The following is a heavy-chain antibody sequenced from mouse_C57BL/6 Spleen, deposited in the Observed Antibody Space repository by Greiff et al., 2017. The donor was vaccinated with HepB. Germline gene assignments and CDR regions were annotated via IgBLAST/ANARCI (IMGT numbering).Heavy chain of an antibody. D-gene: IGHD2-4*01. CDR2: IWSDGST. Sequence: VMLVESGPGLVAPSQSLSITCTVSGFSLTSYGVHWVRQPPGKGLEWLVVIWSDGSTTYNSALKSRLSISKDNSKSQVFLKMNSLQTDDTAMYYCARHDYDYDGYAMDYWGQGTSVTVSS. CDR3: ARHDYDYDGYAMDY. V-gene: IGHV2-6-1*01. CDR1: GFSLTSYG. J-gene: IGHJ4*01.